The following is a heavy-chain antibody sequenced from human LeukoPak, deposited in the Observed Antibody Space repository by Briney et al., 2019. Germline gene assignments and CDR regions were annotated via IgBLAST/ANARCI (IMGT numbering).Heavy chain of an antibody. CDR1: GYSFTSYW. J-gene: IGHJ3*02. V-gene: IGHV5-51*01. Sequence: GESLKISCKGSGYSFTSYWIGWVRQMPGKGLEWMGIIYPGDSDTRYSPSFQGQVSISVDKSISHAYLQWGSLKASDTAMYYCARDSGTSLSAAFDIWGQGTIITVSS. CDR2: IYPGDSDT. D-gene: IGHD1-26*01. CDR3: ARDSGTSLSAAFDI.